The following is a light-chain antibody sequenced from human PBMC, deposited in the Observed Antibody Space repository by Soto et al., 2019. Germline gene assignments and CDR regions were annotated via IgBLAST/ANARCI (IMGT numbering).Light chain of an antibody. J-gene: IGKJ4*01. CDR1: QGIGSA. CDR3: QQFNV. CDR2: DAS. V-gene: IGKV1-13*02. Sequence: AIQLTQSPSSLSASVGDRVTITCRASQGIGSALAWYQQKQGKAPKLLIYDASSLESGVPSRFSGSGSGTDFTLTISSLQPEDFATYYCQQFNVFGGGTKVDIX.